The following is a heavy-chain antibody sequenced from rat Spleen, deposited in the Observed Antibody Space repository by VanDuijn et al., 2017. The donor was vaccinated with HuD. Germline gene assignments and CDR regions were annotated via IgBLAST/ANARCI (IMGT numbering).Heavy chain of an antibody. V-gene: IGHV5-31*01. Sequence: EVQLVESGGGLVQPGRSLKLSCVASGFTFNDYWMTWIRQAPGKGLEWVSSITNTGGGIYYPDSVKGRFTISRDNAKSTLYLQMNSLRSEDTATYYCARDGGYWGQGTLVTVSS. CDR1: GFTFNDYW. CDR2: ITNTGGGI. J-gene: IGHJ3*01. CDR3: ARDGGY.